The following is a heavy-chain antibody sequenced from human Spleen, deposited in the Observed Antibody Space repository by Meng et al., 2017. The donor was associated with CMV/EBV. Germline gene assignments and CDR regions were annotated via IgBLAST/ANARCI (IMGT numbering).Heavy chain of an antibody. Sequence: SGYTFTGYYMHWVRQAPGQGLEWMGWINPNSGGTNYAQKFQGRVTMTRDTSISTAYMELSRLRSDDTAVYYCARPRPDYYGSGSYYNCWGQGTLVTVSS. J-gene: IGHJ4*02. CDR2: INPNSGGT. V-gene: IGHV1-2*02. D-gene: IGHD3-10*01. CDR1: GYTFTGYY. CDR3: ARPRPDYYGSGSYYNC.